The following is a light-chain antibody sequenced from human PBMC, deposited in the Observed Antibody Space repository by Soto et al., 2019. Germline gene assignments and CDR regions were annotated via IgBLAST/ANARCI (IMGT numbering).Light chain of an antibody. J-gene: IGKJ5*01. V-gene: IGKV1-39*01. CDR2: ESS. Sequence: DIPMSPAPSSPSASAGDRGPITFRASQTISPFLNWYQCKPGKPPKLLIYESSNLRGGVSSRFSGSGSGTDFTLTIDRLQSDDFATYYCQHSSSDLITVGQGARLEI. CDR1: QTISPF. CDR3: QHSSSDLIT.